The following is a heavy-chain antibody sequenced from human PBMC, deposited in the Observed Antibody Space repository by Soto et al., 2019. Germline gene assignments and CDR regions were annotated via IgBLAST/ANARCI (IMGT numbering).Heavy chain of an antibody. J-gene: IGHJ6*02. Sequence: QLQLQESGPGLVKPSETLSLTCTVSGGSISSSSYYWGWIRQPPGKGLEWIGSIYYSGSTYYNPSLKSRVTISVDTSKNQFSLKLSSVTAADTAVYYCARVPRLTYYYDSSGYYDNYYYYYGMDVWGQGTTVTVSS. CDR3: ARVPRLTYYYDSSGYYDNYYYYYGMDV. V-gene: IGHV4-39*01. CDR1: GGSISSSSYY. D-gene: IGHD3-22*01. CDR2: IYYSGST.